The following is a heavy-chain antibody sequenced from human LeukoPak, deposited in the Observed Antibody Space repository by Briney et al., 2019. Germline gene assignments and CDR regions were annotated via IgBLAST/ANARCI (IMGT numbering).Heavy chain of an antibody. J-gene: IGHJ3*02. Sequence: SETLSLTCTVSGGSISSYYWSWIRQPAGKGLEWIGRIYTSGSTNYNPSLKSRVTMSVDTSKNQLSLKLSSVTAADTAVYYCARADSSSWYRAFDIWGQGTMVTVSS. V-gene: IGHV4-4*07. CDR1: GGSISSYY. D-gene: IGHD6-13*01. CDR3: ARADSSSWYRAFDI. CDR2: IYTSGST.